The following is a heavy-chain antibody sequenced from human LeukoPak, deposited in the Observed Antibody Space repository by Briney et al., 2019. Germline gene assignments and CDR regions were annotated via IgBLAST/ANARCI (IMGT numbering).Heavy chain of an antibody. CDR2: ISSSGGT. Sequence: SETLSLTCTVSGGSMINYYWSWIRQPPGKGLEWIGYISSSGGTSYNPSLESRVTISVDTAKNQFSLKLSSVTAADTAVYYCARGGIRNDFWSGRQNWFDPWGQGTLVTVSS. V-gene: IGHV4-59*12. D-gene: IGHD3-3*01. CDR3: ARGGIRNDFWSGRQNWFDP. CDR1: GGSMINYY. J-gene: IGHJ5*02.